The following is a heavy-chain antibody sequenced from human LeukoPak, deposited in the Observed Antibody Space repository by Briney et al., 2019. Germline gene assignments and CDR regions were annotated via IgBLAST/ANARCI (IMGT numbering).Heavy chain of an antibody. CDR3: ARLGYCSSTSCYAGDNWFDP. V-gene: IGHV1-8*01. CDR2: MNPNSGNT. Sequence: SVKVSCRASGYTFTSYDINWVRHATRQGLEWMGWMNPNSGNTGYAQKFQGRVTMTRNTSIRTAYIELSSLRSEDTAVYYCARLGYCSSTSCYAGDNWFDPWGQGTLVTVSS. CDR1: GYTFTSYD. D-gene: IGHD2-2*01. J-gene: IGHJ5*02.